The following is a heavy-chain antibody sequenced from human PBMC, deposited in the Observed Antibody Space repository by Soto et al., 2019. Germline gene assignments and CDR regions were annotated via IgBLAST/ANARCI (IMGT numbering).Heavy chain of an antibody. CDR2: IGGTDTFT. Sequence: EVQLVESGGGLVKPGESLRLCCVASGFTFKNYNMNWVRQAPGKGLEWVSSIGGTDTFTYYADSVKGRFSISRDNAKSSLFLQMNSLRAEDTAVYFCVRDGSLLGSTRRGQGTLVTVSS. V-gene: IGHV3-21*01. CDR1: GFTFKNYN. D-gene: IGHD3-10*01. CDR3: VRDGSLLGSTR. J-gene: IGHJ4*02.